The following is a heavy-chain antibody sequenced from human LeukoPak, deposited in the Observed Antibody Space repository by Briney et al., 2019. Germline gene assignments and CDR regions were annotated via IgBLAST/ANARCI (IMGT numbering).Heavy chain of an antibody. CDR2: INPNSGGT. V-gene: IGHV1-2*04. Sequence: ASVKVSCKASGCTFTGYYMHWVRQATGQGLEWMGWINPNSGGTNYAQKFQGWVTMTRDTSISTAYMELSRLRSDDTAVYYCARGSLPAAMEPDLTYWGQGTLVTVFS. J-gene: IGHJ4*02. D-gene: IGHD2-2*01. CDR1: GCTFTGYY. CDR3: ARGSLPAAMEPDLTY.